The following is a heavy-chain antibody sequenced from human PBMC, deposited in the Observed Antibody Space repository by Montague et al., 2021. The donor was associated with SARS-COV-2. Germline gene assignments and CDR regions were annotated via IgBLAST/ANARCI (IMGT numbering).Heavy chain of an antibody. CDR1: GGSISHYY. D-gene: IGHD3-16*01. CDR2: TSHSGST. CDR3: ARCGEYYVAPDYYYAIDD. Sequence: SETLSLTCTVSGGSISHYYWSWIRQSPGKGLECIGYTSHSGSTDYNPSLKSRVTISIDTSKNQFSLKLSSVTAADTAVYYCARCGEYYVAPDYYYAIDDWGQGTTVTVSS. J-gene: IGHJ6*02. V-gene: IGHV4-59*12.